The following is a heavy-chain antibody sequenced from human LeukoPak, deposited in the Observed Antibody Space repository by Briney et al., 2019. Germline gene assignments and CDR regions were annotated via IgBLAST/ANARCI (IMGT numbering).Heavy chain of an antibody. CDR1: GFTFSSYW. V-gene: IGHV3-74*01. CDR2: ISGDGTRT. CDR3: ARGGWGTAIDY. D-gene: IGHD1-7*01. Sequence: PWGSLRLSCAASGFTFSSYWMHWVRQAPGKGLVWVSYISGDGTRTTYADSVKGRFTISRDNAKNTLDLQMNSLRAEDTAVYYCARGGWGTAIDYWAQGTLVTVSS. J-gene: IGHJ4*02.